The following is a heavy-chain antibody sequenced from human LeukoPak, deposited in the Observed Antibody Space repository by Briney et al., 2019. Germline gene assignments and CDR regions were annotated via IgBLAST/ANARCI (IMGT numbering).Heavy chain of an antibody. Sequence: PGGSLRLSCAASGFTFSSYAMSWVRQAPGKGLEYVSGISGSGARTYYADSVRGRFIISRDNAKNSLYLQMNSLRAEDTAVYYCARGGGYSPFDYWGQGTLVTVSS. D-gene: IGHD5-18*01. CDR3: ARGGGYSPFDY. V-gene: IGHV3-23*01. CDR2: ISGSGART. CDR1: GFTFSSYA. J-gene: IGHJ4*02.